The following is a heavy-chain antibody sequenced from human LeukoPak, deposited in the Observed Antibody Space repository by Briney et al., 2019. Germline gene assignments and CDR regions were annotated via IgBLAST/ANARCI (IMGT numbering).Heavy chain of an antibody. D-gene: IGHD1-26*01. J-gene: IGHJ2*01. V-gene: IGHV4-38-2*02. CDR3: ARSSGSYSYWYFDL. CDR1: GYSISSGYY. CDR2: VYPTGST. Sequence: PSETLSLTCTVPGYSISSGYYWGWIRQPPGKGLEWIGNVYPTGSTYYNPSLKSRVTISVDTSKNQFSLKLSSVTAADTAVYYCARSSGSYSYWYFDLWGRGTLVTVSS.